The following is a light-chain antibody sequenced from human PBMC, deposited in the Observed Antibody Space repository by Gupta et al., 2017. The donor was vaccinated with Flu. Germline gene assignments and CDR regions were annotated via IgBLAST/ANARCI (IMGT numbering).Light chain of an antibody. CDR1: QSLLHSNGYNY. V-gene: IGKV2-28*01. CDR3: MQALQTWT. J-gene: IGKJ1*01. CDR2: LGS. Sequence: DIVMTQPPLSLPVTPGEPASISCRSSQSLLHSNGYNYLDWYLQKPGQSPQLLIYLGSNRASGVPDRFSGSGAGTDFTLKSSRGEAEDVGVYYCMQALQTWTFGQGTKVEIK.